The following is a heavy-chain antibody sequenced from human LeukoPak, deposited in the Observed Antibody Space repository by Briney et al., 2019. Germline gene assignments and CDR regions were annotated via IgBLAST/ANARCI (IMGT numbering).Heavy chain of an antibody. J-gene: IGHJ4*02. CDR3: ARDTSGLPFDH. Sequence: PGGSLRLSCAASGFSFSIYWVSRVRQAPGKGLEWVANLNQDGSEKYYVDSVKGRFTISRDNAKNSLYLQMNSLRVEDTAVYYCARDTSGLPFDHWGQGTLVTVSS. CDR2: LNQDGSEK. V-gene: IGHV3-7*05. CDR1: GFSFSIYW.